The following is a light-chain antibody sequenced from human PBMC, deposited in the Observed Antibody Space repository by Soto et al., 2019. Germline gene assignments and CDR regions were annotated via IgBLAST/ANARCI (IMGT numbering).Light chain of an antibody. CDR2: EVS. J-gene: IGLJ1*01. CDR3: SSYASSNNYD. Sequence: QSALTQPPSATGSPGQSVTISCTGTSSDVGGYNYVSWYQQHPGKAPKLMIYEVSKRPSGVPDRFSDSKTGNTASLTVSGLQAEDEADYYCSSYASSNNYDFGTGTKVTVL. V-gene: IGLV2-8*01. CDR1: SSDVGGYNY.